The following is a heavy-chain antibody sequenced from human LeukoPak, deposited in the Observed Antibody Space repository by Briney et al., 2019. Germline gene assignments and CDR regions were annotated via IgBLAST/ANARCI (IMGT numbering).Heavy chain of an antibody. CDR2: IIPILGIA. CDR1: GGTFSSYT. J-gene: IGHJ4*02. D-gene: IGHD2-2*03. Sequence: ASVRVSCKASGGTFSSYTISWVRQAPGQGLEWMGRIIPILGIANYAQKFQGRVTITADKPTSTAYMELSSLRSEDTAVYYCATGYCSSTSCLYFDYWGQGTLVTVSS. CDR3: ATGYCSSTSCLYFDY. V-gene: IGHV1-69*02.